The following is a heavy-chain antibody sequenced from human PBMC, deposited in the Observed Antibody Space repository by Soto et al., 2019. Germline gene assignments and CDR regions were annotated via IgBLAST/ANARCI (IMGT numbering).Heavy chain of an antibody. CDR2: IFHSGST. D-gene: IGHD4-17*01. Sequence: QPQLQESGPGLVKPSETLSLNCSVSGGSIRSSPYYWGWIRQPPGKGLEYIGSIFHSGSTYYNPSLQNRVTISVDTSKNKFSLQLNSVTTADTAVYYCSRLNDYVEYFQHWGQGALVTVSS. CDR3: SRLNDYVEYFQH. V-gene: IGHV4-39*01. J-gene: IGHJ1*01. CDR1: GGSIRSSPYY.